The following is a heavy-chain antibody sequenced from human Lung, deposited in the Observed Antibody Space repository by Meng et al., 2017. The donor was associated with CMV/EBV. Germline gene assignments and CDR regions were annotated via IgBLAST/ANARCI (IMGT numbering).Heavy chain of an antibody. D-gene: IGHD4-23*01. V-gene: IGHV3-7*01. J-gene: IGHJ4*02. CDR3: ARPEYRRPSGHGGLSY. CDR1: GFTFSTYW. Sequence: GGSLRLSCAASGFTFSTYWMTWVRQAPGKGLEWVANINQDESEKYSVDSVRGRFIISRDNAKNLLYLQMNGLRAEDTAVYYCARPEYRRPSGHGGLSYWGQGXLVTVSS. CDR2: INQDESEK.